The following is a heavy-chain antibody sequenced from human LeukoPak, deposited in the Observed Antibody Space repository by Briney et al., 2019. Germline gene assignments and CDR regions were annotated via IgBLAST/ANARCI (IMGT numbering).Heavy chain of an antibody. CDR3: ARVRSSYYDSSGYSV. CDR2: IYSGGST. J-gene: IGHJ4*02. CDR1: GFTVSSNY. Sequence: PGGSLRLSCAASGFTVSSNYMSWVRQAPGKGLEWVSVIYSGGSTYYADSVKGRFTISRDNSKNTLYLQMNSLRAEDTAVYYCARVRSSYYDSSGYSVWGQGTLVTVSS. D-gene: IGHD3-22*01. V-gene: IGHV3-53*01.